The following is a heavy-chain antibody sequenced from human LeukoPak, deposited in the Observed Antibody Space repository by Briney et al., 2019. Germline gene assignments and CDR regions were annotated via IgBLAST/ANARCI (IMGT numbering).Heavy chain of an antibody. V-gene: IGHV3-7*01. CDR1: GFSFNSDW. Sequence: GGSLRLSCAASGFSFNSDWMDWVRQAPGKGLEWVANIKHDESEKNYLDSVKGRFTITRDNAQNSLYLQMNGLRVEDTAVYYCTRRLDDWGQGTLVTVSS. CDR2: IKHDESEK. D-gene: IGHD3-16*01. CDR3: TRRLDD. J-gene: IGHJ4*02.